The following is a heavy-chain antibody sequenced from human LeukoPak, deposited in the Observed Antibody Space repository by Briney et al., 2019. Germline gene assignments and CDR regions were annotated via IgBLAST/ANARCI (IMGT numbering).Heavy chain of an antibody. V-gene: IGHV3-23*01. CDR3: AKALNYWYFDL. CDR1: GFTFSDSA. Sequence: GGSLRLSCAASGFTFSDSAMTWVRQAPGKGLEWVSSISGSGGTAYHADSVKGRFTISRDNSKKTLYLQMNNLRAEDTAFYYCAKALNYWYFDLWGRGNLVTVSS. CDR2: ISGSGGTA. J-gene: IGHJ2*01.